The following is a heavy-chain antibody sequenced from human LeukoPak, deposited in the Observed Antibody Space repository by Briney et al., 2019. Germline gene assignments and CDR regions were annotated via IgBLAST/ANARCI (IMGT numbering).Heavy chain of an antibody. Sequence: GGSVRLSCAASEFMCSDYWMSWVRQAPGKGPEGVASINKDGSEEYYADSGKGRFTVSRDNAKNSLFLKMNNLRVEDRAIYYCATYDNWVAGDVWGQGTTVSVSS. J-gene: IGHJ6*02. CDR2: INKDGSEE. D-gene: IGHD1-1*01. V-gene: IGHV3-7*01. CDR3: ATYDNWVAGDV. CDR1: EFMCSDYW.